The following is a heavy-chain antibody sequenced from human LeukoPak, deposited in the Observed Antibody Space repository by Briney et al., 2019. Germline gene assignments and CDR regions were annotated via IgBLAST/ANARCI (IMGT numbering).Heavy chain of an antibody. D-gene: IGHD4-17*01. CDR2: IKQDRSET. CDR1: GFTLSTYT. Sequence: GGSLRLSCAASGFTLSTYTMNWVRQDPGKGLEWVANIKQDRSETYYVDYLKGRFTISRDNAEDSPYLQINSLRAEDTAVYYCARNTVTPWYFDLWGRGTLVTVSS. V-gene: IGHV3-7*01. CDR3: ARNTVTPWYFDL. J-gene: IGHJ2*01.